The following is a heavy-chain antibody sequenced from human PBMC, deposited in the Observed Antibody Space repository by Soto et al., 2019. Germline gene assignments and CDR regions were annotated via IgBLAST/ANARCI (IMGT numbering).Heavy chain of an antibody. D-gene: IGHD1-26*01. Sequence: GGSLILSCAASGFTFGSYCVHWARQAPGKGLERVAVISYDGSNKYYADSVKGRFTISRDNSKNTLYLQMNSLRAEDTAVYYCAKILVGATTMYYYYYGMDVWGQGTTVTVSS. J-gene: IGHJ6*02. CDR1: GFTFGSYC. CDR2: ISYDGSNK. CDR3: AKILVGATTMYYYYYGMDV. V-gene: IGHV3-30*18.